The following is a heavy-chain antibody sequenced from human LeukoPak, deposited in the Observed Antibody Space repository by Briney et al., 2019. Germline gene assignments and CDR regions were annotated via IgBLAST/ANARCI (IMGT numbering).Heavy chain of an antibody. CDR1: RYTFTVSD. D-gene: IGHD5-12*01. CDR3: ARRGYSGYAD. Sequence: ASVRVSCRTSRYTFTVSDISWVQQAPGQGLEWMGWMNPNSGATGYAKKFQGRVTMARDTSISTAYMELSNLKSEDTAVYFCARRGYSGYADWGQGTLVTVSS. J-gene: IGHJ4*02. V-gene: IGHV1-8*01. CDR2: MNPNSGAT.